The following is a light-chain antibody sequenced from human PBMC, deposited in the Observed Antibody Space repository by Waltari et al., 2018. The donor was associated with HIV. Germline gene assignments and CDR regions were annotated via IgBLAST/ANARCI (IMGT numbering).Light chain of an antibody. J-gene: IGKJ2*02. CDR3: HQYNDWPRCT. CDR2: GAS. CDR1: PNIGSY. Sequence: VLLTQSPVTLSVSPGDRVTLSCRASPNIGSYLAWYQQKTGQSPSLLVYGASIRAPGIPARFTGSGSGTDFNLVIDGLQPDDFAVYYCHQYNDWPRCTFGQGTKVEIK. V-gene: IGKV3D-15*01.